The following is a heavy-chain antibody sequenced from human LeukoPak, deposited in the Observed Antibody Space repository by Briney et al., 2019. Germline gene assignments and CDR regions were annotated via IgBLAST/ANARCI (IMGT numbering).Heavy chain of an antibody. J-gene: IGHJ5*02. CDR2: MNPNSGDT. D-gene: IGHD4-17*01. V-gene: IGHV1-8*03. CDR3: ARHSWVTTWNWFDP. CDR1: GYTFTSYD. Sequence: ASVKVSCKASGYTFTSYDINWVRQATGQGLEWMGWMNPNSGDTVYAQNFQGRVTITRTTSISTTYMELSSLRSEDTAVYYCARHSWVTTWNWFDPWGQGTLVTVSS.